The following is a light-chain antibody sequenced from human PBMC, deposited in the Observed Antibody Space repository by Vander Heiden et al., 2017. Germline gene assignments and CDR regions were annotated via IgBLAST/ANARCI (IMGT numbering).Light chain of an antibody. V-gene: IGLV3-21*02. CDR3: QVWDSNSDHLVV. CDR2: DDT. J-gene: IGLJ2*01. Sequence: SYVLTQAPSGSAAPGQTARITCRGTSIEDKRVHWYQQKPGQAPVLVVYDDTDRPSGIPDRFSGSNSGNTATLTITRVEAGDEADFYCQVWDSNSDHLVVFGGGTKLTVL. CDR1: SIEDKR.